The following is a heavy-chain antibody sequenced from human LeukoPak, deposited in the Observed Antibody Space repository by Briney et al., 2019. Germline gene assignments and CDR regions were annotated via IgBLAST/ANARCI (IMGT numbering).Heavy chain of an antibody. J-gene: IGHJ4*02. Sequence: PGGSLRLSCAASGFTFSSSYMNWVRQAPGKGLEWVSVMYSGGSTCYADSVKGRFTISRDNSKNTVHLQMNSLRAEDTAVYYCARNPGNWGEVYYFDHWGQGTLVTVSS. CDR1: GFTFSSSY. CDR2: MYSGGST. CDR3: ARNPGNWGEVYYFDH. V-gene: IGHV3-53*01. D-gene: IGHD7-27*01.